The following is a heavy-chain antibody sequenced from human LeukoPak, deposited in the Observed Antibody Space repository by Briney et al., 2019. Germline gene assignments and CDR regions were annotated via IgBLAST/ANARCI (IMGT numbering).Heavy chain of an antibody. CDR2: INWNGGST. D-gene: IGHD1-26*01. CDR1: GFTFDDYG. J-gene: IGHJ4*02. V-gene: IGHV3-20*04. Sequence: GGSLRLSCAASGFTFDDYGMSWVRQAPGKGLEWVSGINWNGGSTGYADSVKGRFTISRDNAKNSLYLQMNSLRAEDTALYYCARDTDSGSYGGGFLLWGQGTLVTVSS. CDR3: ARDTDSGSYGGGFLL.